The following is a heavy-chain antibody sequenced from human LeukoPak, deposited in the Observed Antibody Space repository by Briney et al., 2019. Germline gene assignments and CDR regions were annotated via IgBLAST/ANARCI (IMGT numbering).Heavy chain of an antibody. CDR3: ASNLPYCSSTSCYTPQGDYYYMDV. CDR2: ISSSGSTI. V-gene: IGHV3-48*03. CDR1: GFTFSSYE. Sequence: GGSLRLSCAAPGFTFSSYEMNWVRQAPGKGLEWVSYISSSGSTIYYAESVKGRFTISRDNAKNSLYLQMNSLRAEDTAVYYCASNLPYCSSTSCYTPQGDYYYMDVWGKGTTVTVSS. D-gene: IGHD2-2*02. J-gene: IGHJ6*03.